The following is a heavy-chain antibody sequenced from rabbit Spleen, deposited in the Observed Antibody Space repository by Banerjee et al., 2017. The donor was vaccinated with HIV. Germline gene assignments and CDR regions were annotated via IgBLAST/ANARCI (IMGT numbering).Heavy chain of an antibody. D-gene: IGHD4-1*01. V-gene: IGHV1S40*01. CDR3: ARETSSGWGVVSYYFSL. CDR1: GFSFSSSYY. J-gene: IGHJ4*01. Sequence: QSLEESGGDLVKPGASLTLTCTASGFSFSSSYYMSWVRQAPGKGLEWIACIYSGSSGDTYYASWAKGRFTISKTSSTTVTLQMTSLTAADTATYFCARETSSGWGVVSYYFSLWGQGTLVTVS. CDR2: IYSGSSGDT.